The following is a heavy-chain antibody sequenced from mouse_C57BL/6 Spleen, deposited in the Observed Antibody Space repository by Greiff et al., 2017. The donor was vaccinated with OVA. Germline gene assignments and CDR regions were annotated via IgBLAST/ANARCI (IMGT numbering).Heavy chain of an antibody. CDR3: ALWGNYFDD. V-gene: IGHV3-6*01. CDR2: ISYDGSN. D-gene: IGHD1-1*02. J-gene: IGHJ2*01. CDR1: GYSITSGYY. Sequence: EESGPGLVKPSQSLSLTCSVTGYSITSGYYWNWIRQFPGNKLEWMGYISYDGSNNYNPSLKNRISITRDTSKNQFFLKLNSVTTEDTATYYCALWGNYFDDWGQGTTLTVSS.